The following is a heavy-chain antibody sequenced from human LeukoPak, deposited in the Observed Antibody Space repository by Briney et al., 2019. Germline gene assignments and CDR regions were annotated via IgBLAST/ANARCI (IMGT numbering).Heavy chain of an antibody. CDR1: GGSFSGYY. CDR2: ISGSGGST. J-gene: IGHJ4*02. Sequence: ETLSLTCAVYGGSFSGYYWSWVRQAPGKGLEWVSAISGSGGSTYYADSVKGRFTISRDNSKNTLYLQMNSLRAEDTAVYYCAKAQRYYYDSSGYFLDYWGQGTLVTVSS. CDR3: AKAQRYYYDSSGYFLDY. D-gene: IGHD3-22*01. V-gene: IGHV3-23*01.